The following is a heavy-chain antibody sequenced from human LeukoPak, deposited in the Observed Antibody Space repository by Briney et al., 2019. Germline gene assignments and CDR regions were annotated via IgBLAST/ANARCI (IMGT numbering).Heavy chain of an antibody. CDR2: INTNTGNP. CDR3: ARFDYYDSSGYAMAFDY. J-gene: IGHJ4*02. D-gene: IGHD3-22*01. Sequence: ASVKVSCKASGYTFTSYAMNWVRQAPGQGLEWMGWINTNTGNPTYAQGFTGRFVFSLDTSVSTAYLQISSLKAEDTAVYYCARFDYYDSSGYAMAFDYWGQGTLVTVSS. V-gene: IGHV7-4-1*02. CDR1: GYTFTSYA.